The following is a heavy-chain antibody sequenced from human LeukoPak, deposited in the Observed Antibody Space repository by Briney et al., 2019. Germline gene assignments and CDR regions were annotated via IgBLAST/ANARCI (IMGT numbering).Heavy chain of an antibody. J-gene: IGHJ5*02. CDR3: ATLWFGELPPSNP. Sequence: GGSLRLSCAASGFTFDSYGMSWVRQAPGKGLEWVSGINWNGGSTGYADSMKGRFTISRDNAKNSLYLQMNSLRAEDTALYYCATLWFGELPPSNPWGQGTPVTVSS. D-gene: IGHD3-10*01. V-gene: IGHV3-20*04. CDR1: GFTFDSYG. CDR2: INWNGGST.